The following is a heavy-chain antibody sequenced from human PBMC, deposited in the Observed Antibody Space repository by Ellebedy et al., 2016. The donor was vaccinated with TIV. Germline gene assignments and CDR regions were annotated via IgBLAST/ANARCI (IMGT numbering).Heavy chain of an antibody. V-gene: IGHV3-72*01. CDR1: GFTFSDHY. CDR3: TRAQLGTNWYFDL. J-gene: IGHJ2*01. CDR2: IKNKANSYTT. D-gene: IGHD2-2*01. Sequence: GESLKISCAASGFTFSDHYMDWVRQAPGKGLEWVGRIKNKANSYTTEYAASVKGRFTISRDDSKNSLYLQMNSLKTEDTAVYYCTRAQLGTNWYFDLWGRGTLVTVSS.